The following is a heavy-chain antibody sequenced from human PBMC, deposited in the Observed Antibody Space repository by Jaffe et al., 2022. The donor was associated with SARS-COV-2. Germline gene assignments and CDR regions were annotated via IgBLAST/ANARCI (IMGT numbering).Heavy chain of an antibody. CDR1: GGSFSGYY. Sequence: QVQLQQWGAGLLKPSETLSLTCAVYGGSFSGYYWSWIRQPPGKGLEWIGEINHSGSTNYNPSLKSRVTISVDTSKNQFSLKLSSVTAADTAVYYCARGRKGTLGWGPRKDNWFDPWGQGTLVTVSS. V-gene: IGHV4-34*01. D-gene: IGHD2-21*02. CDR2: INHSGST. J-gene: IGHJ5*02. CDR3: ARGRKGTLGWGPRKDNWFDP.